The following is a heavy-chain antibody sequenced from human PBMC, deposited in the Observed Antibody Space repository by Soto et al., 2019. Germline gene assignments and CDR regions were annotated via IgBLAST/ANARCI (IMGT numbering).Heavy chain of an antibody. Sequence: QVQLVQSGAEVKKPGSSVKVSCKASGGTFSSYTISWVRQAPGQGLEWMGRIIPILGIANYAQKFQGRVTMTADKSTSTAYMELSSLRSEDTAVYYCARGGVSSWHSSGIDYWGQGTLVTVSS. CDR3: ARGGVSSWHSSGIDY. V-gene: IGHV1-69*02. J-gene: IGHJ4*02. CDR2: IIPILGIA. CDR1: GGTFSSYT. D-gene: IGHD6-13*01.